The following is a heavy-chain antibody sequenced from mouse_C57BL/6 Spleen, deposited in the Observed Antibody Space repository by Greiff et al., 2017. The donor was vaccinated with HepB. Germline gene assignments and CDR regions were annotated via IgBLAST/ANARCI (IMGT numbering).Heavy chain of an antibody. D-gene: IGHD1-1*01. V-gene: IGHV1-69*01. Sequence: QVQLKQPGAELVMPGASVKLSCKASGYTFTSYWMHWVKQRPGQGLEWIGEIDPSDSYTNYNQKFKGKSTLTVDKSSSTAYMQLSSLTSEDSAVYYCARTFDYGGDYWGQGTSVTVSS. CDR1: GYTFTSYW. CDR3: ARTFDYGGDY. J-gene: IGHJ4*01. CDR2: IDPSDSYT.